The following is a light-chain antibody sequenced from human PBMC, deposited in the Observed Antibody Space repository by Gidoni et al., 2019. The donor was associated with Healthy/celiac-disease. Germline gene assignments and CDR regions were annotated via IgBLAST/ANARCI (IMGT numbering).Light chain of an antibody. V-gene: IGKV1-33*01. CDR2: DAS. CDR3: QQYDNLPLT. J-gene: IGKJ4*01. Sequence: DIQMTQSPSSLSASVGDRVTITCQASQDISNYLNWYQQKPGKAPKLLIYDASNLETGVPSRFIGSVSGTDFTFTISSLQPEDIATYYCQQYDNLPLTFGGGTKVEIK. CDR1: QDISNY.